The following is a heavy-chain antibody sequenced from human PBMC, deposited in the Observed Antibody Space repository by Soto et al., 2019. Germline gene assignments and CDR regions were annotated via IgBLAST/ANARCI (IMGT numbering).Heavy chain of an antibody. V-gene: IGHV1-58*01. D-gene: IGHD1-26*01. CDR1: GFSFHSSA. CDR2: IVVDTGIT. J-gene: IGHJ2*01. Sequence: ASVKVSCKASGFSFHSSAVQWVRQARGQRLEWIGWIVVDTGITNYAQKFQGRVTITRDTSASTAYMELSSLRSEDTAVYYCARGGSLYWYFDLWG. CDR3: ARGGSLYWYFDL.